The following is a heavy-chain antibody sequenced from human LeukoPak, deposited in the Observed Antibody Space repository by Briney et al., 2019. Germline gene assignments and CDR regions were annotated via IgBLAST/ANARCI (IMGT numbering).Heavy chain of an antibody. J-gene: IGHJ4*02. D-gene: IGHD3-10*01. CDR2: ISAYNGNT. CDR3: ARDSSPMVRGPKGY. Sequence: ASVKVSCKASGYTFTSYGISWVRQAPGQGLEWMGWISAYNGNTNYAQKFQGRVTITADESTSTAYMELSSLRSEDTAVYYCARDSSPMVRGPKGYWGQGTLVTVSS. V-gene: IGHV1-18*01. CDR1: GYTFTSYG.